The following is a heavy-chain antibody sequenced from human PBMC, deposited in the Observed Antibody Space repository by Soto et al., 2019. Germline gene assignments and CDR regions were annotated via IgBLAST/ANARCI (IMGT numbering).Heavy chain of an antibody. CDR1: GYTFTNYH. J-gene: IGHJ4*02. CDR2: MNPNSGDT. D-gene: IGHD6-13*01. CDR3: PRGGGGRWYSGDY. Sequence: QVQLVQSGAEVKKPGASVKVSCKASGYTFTNYHIHWVRQATGQGLEWMGWMNPNSGDTGYAQKFQGKVTMTRDTPITEPYMGVSGLKSEDTAVYYCPRGGGGRWYSGDYWGQGTLVTVSS. V-gene: IGHV1-8*01.